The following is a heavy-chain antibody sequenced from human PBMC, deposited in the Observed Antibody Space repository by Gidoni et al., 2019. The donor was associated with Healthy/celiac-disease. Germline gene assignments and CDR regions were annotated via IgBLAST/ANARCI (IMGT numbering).Heavy chain of an antibody. Sequence: EVQLLESGGGSVQRGGSLRLSCAASGGTFSSYAMSRVRQAPGKGREWVSAISGSGGSTYYADYVKGRFTISRDNSKNTLYLQMNSLRAEDTAVYYCAKGWLSATEFDYWGQGTLVTVSS. CDR1: GGTFSSYA. D-gene: IGHD3-22*01. J-gene: IGHJ4*02. CDR3: AKGWLSATEFDY. V-gene: IGHV3-23*01. CDR2: ISGSGGST.